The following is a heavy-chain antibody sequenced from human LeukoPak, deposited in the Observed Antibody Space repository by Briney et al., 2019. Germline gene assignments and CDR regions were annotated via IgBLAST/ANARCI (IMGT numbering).Heavy chain of an antibody. J-gene: IGHJ3*02. Sequence: SETLSLTCTVSGGSISSSSYYWGWIRQPPGKGLEWIGSIYYSGSTYYNPSLKSRVTISVDASQNQFSLKLSSVTAADTAVYYCARGIWALWFGETGEGAFDIWGQGTMVTVSS. CDR1: GGSISSSSYY. V-gene: IGHV4-39*07. D-gene: IGHD3-10*01. CDR3: ARGIWALWFGETGEGAFDI. CDR2: IYYSGST.